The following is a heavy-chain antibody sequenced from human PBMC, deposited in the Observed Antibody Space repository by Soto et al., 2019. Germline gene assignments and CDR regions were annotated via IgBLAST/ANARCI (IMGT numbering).Heavy chain of an antibody. Sequence: PGESLKISCKGSGYRFTSYWIGWVRQMPGKGLEWMGIIYPGDSDTRYSPSFQGQVTISADKSISTAYLQWSSLKASDTAMYYCARLWGPAELLWFGESWFDPWGQGTLVTVSS. D-gene: IGHD3-10*01. J-gene: IGHJ5*02. CDR2: IYPGDSDT. V-gene: IGHV5-51*01. CDR3: ARLWGPAELLWFGESWFDP. CDR1: GYRFTSYW.